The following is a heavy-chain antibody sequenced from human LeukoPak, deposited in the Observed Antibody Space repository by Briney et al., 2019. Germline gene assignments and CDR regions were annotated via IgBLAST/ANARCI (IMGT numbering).Heavy chain of an antibody. Sequence: SETLSLTCTISGYSISSGYYWGWIRQPPGKGLEWIGSIYHSGSTYYIPSLKSRVTISVDTSKNQFSLKLSSVTAADTAVYYCARVLDYYYYMDVWGKGTTVTVSS. J-gene: IGHJ6*03. CDR3: ARVLDYYYYMDV. CDR2: IYHSGST. CDR1: GYSISSGYY. V-gene: IGHV4-38-2*02.